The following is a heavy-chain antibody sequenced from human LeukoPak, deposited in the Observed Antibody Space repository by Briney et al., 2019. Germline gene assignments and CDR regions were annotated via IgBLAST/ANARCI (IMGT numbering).Heavy chain of an antibody. Sequence: GGSLRLSCAVSGFTLNSYWMSWVSQAPGKGLEWVASIKEEGSEKHYVDSVKGRFTISRDNAKNSLYLQMNSLRAEDTAVYYCARGHYQLSWGQGILVTVSS. CDR2: IKEEGSEK. J-gene: IGHJ5*02. CDR1: GFTLNSYW. CDR3: ARGHYQLS. D-gene: IGHD2-2*01. V-gene: IGHV3-7*01.